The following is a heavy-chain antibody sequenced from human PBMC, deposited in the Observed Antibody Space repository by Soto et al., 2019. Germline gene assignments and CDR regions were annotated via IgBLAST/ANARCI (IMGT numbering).Heavy chain of an antibody. CDR1: RCTFRSYA. D-gene: IGHD3-16*02. J-gene: IGHJ5*02. CDR2: IIPIFGTA. Sequence: GSSEQVPYKASRCTFRSYAMSLVQQAPGQGLEWMGGIIPIFGTANYAQKFQGRVTITADKSTSTAYMELRSLRSEDTAVYYCARSSGGVFGIIIEGSNWLAPWGQGSLVTVSS. V-gene: IGHV1-69*06. CDR3: ARSSGGVFGIIIEGSNWLAP.